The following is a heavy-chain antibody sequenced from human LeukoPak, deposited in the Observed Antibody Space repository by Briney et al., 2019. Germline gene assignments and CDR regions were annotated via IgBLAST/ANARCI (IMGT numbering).Heavy chain of an antibody. Sequence: PGGSLRLSCAASGFTFSTFAMIWVRRPPGKGLEWVSSIFPSGGEIHYADSMRGRFTISRDNSKSTLSLQMNSLRAEDTAIYYCATYRQVLLPFESWGQGTLVTVSS. J-gene: IGHJ4*02. V-gene: IGHV3-23*01. CDR1: GFTFSTFA. CDR3: ATYRQVLLPFES. D-gene: IGHD2-8*02. CDR2: IFPSGGEI.